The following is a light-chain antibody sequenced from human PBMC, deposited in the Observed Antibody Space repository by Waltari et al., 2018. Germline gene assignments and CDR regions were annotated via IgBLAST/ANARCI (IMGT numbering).Light chain of an antibody. V-gene: IGLV3-19*01. CDR1: GLRSYY. Sequence: SSKLTQDPAVSVALGQTVKITCQGDGLRSYYASWYQQKPGQAPILFLYGKNNRPSGIPHRFSGSTSVSTASLTITGAQAEDEADYYCNSRDNNDNHVIFGGGTKLTVL. CDR2: GKN. CDR3: NSRDNNDNHVI. J-gene: IGLJ2*01.